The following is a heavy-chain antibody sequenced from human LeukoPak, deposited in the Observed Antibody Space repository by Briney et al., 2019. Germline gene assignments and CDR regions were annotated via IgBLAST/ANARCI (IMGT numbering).Heavy chain of an antibody. D-gene: IGHD6-13*01. CDR2: ISHDGINT. V-gene: IGHV3-30*03. Sequence: GGPLRLSCAASRFSFSNYAMHWVRQDSGRGLEWLAVISHDGINTYYADSVKGRFTISRDNSKNTLYLQMNSLRAEDTAVYYCARAAAVSGAFRDNWFDPWGQGTLVTVSS. CDR1: RFSFSNYA. J-gene: IGHJ5*02. CDR3: ARAAAVSGAFRDNWFDP.